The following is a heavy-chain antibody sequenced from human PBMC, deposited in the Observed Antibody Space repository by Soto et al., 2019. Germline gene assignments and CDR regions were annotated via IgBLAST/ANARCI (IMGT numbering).Heavy chain of an antibody. CDR1: GYPFTRYS. D-gene: IGHD3-3*01. J-gene: IGHJ6*02. CDR3: ARASLTIFGAPYGMDV. V-gene: IGHV1-18*04. CDR2: ISGYNGDT. Sequence: ASVKVSCKASGYPFTRYSIRWVRQAPGPGLEWMGWISGYNGDTEYSKNFQGRLTMTIDTSTTTASMELRSLRSDDTAVYYCARASLTIFGAPYGMDVWGQGTSVTVSS.